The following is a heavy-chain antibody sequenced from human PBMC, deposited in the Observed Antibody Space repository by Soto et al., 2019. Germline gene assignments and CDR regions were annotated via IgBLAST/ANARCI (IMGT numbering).Heavy chain of an antibody. J-gene: IGHJ6*02. Sequence: SETLSLTCAVYGGSFSGYYWSWIRQPPGKGLEWIGEINHSGSTNYNPSLKSRVTISVDTSKDQFSLKLSSVTAADTAVYYCARKRTVVVPAAIRYYYYYYGMDVWGQGTTVTVSS. V-gene: IGHV4-34*01. CDR3: ARKRTVVVPAAIRYYYYYYGMDV. D-gene: IGHD2-2*02. CDR2: INHSGST. CDR1: GGSFSGYY.